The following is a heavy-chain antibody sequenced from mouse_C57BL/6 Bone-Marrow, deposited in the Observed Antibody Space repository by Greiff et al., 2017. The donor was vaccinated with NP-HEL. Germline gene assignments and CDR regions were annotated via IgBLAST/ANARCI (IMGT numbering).Heavy chain of an antibody. CDR3: ARGIYYDYDGDD. CDR1: GYTFTSYW. D-gene: IGHD2-4*01. V-gene: IGHV1-50*01. CDR2: IDPSDSYT. J-gene: IGHJ2*01. Sequence: QVQLQQPGAELVKPGASVKLSCKASGYTFTSYWMQWVKQRPGQGLEWIGEIDPSDSYTNYNQKFKGKATLTVDTSSSTAYMQLSSLTSEDSAVYYCARGIYYDYDGDDWGQGTTLTVSS.